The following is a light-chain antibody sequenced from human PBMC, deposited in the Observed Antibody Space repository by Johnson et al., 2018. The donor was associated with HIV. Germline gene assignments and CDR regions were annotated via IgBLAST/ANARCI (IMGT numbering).Light chain of an antibody. J-gene: IGLJ1*01. CDR1: SSNIGNNY. V-gene: IGLV1-51*01. CDR3: GTWDNSLSAHFV. Sequence: HSVLTQPPSVSAAPGQKVTISCSGSSSNIGNNYVSWYQQLPGTAPKLLIYDNSKRPSGIPDRFSGSKSGTSATLDITGLQTGDEADYYCGTWDNSLSAHFVFGSGTKITVL. CDR2: DNS.